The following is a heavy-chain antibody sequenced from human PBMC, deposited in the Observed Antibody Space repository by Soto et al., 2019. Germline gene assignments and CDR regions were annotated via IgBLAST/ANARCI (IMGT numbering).Heavy chain of an antibody. D-gene: IGHD5-12*01. J-gene: IGHJ4*02. V-gene: IGHV4-59*08. CDR3: ARQAREGYNSAGY. CDR2: IHYSGGT. CDR1: GGYISSYY. Sequence: SETLSLTCTVSGGYISSYYWNWIRQPAGKGLEWIGYIHYSGGTSYNPSLKSRVTISIDMSKNQISQKLSSVTAADTAVYYCARQAREGYNSAGYWGQGTLVTVSS.